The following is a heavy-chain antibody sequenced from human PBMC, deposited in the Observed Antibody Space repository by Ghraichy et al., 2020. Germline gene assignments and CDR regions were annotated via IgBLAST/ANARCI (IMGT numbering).Heavy chain of an antibody. CDR3: GRTRRTYYYDSRGYPHLSH. D-gene: IGHD3-22*01. Sequence: ASVKVSCKASGYTFSNYDLNWVRQAPGQGLEWMGWINPNSGNTAYAQKFQGRVTLTRETSINTVYMEMSNLRANDTAVYFCGRTRRTYYYDSRGYPHLSHWGQGTPVTVSS. CDR2: INPNSGNT. CDR1: GYTFSNYD. V-gene: IGHV1-8*01. J-gene: IGHJ4*02.